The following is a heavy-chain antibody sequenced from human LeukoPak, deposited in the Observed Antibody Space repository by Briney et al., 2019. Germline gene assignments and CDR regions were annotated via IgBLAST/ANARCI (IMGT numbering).Heavy chain of an antibody. CDR3: ARVSEMATMEDYFDY. Sequence: SETLSLTCTVSGGSISSYYWSWIRQPAGKGLEWIGRIYTSGSTNYNPSLKSRVTMSVDTSKNQFPLKLSSVTAADTAVYYCARVSEMATMEDYFDYWGQGTLVTVSS. D-gene: IGHD5-24*01. V-gene: IGHV4-4*07. CDR1: GGSISSYY. CDR2: IYTSGST. J-gene: IGHJ4*02.